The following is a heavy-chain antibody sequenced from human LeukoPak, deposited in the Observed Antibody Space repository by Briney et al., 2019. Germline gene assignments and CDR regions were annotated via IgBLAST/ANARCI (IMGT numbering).Heavy chain of an antibody. CDR1: GFTFSDYY. J-gene: IGHJ4*02. D-gene: IGHD5-18*01. Sequence: GGSLRLSCAASGFTFSDYYMSWIRQAPGKGLEWVSYIISSSSYTNYADSVKGRFTISRDNAKNSLYLQMNSLRAEDTAVYYCARDTAMVRHDYWGQGTLVTVSS. CDR3: ARDTAMVRHDY. V-gene: IGHV3-11*06. CDR2: IISSSSYT.